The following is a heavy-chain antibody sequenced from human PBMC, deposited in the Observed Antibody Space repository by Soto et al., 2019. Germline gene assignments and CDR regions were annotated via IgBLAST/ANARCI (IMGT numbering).Heavy chain of an antibody. CDR3: ARDDFYDSSVNDAFDI. CDR1: GFMFDKYW. D-gene: IGHD3-22*01. Sequence: EVQLVQSGGGLVQPGGFLRLSCAASGFMFDKYWMSWVRQAPGKGLEWVANIKQDGTEKFYVDSVKGRFTISRDNAKSSLYLQMNSLRAEDTAVYYCARDDFYDSSVNDAFDIWGQGTMVTVS. CDR2: IKQDGTEK. V-gene: IGHV3-7*05. J-gene: IGHJ3*02.